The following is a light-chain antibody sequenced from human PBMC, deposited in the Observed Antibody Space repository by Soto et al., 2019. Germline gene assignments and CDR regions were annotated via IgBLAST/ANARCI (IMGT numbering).Light chain of an antibody. CDR1: QSVLSSSNNQNY. V-gene: IGKV4-1*01. J-gene: IGKJ1*01. CDR3: QQYYSSPTWT. CDR2: WAS. Sequence: DIVMTQSPDSLAVSLGERATINCKSSQSVLSSSNNQNYLAWFQQKPGQPPRLLIYWASTRESGVPDRFSGSGSGTDFTLTISGLQAEDVAVYYCQQYYSSPTWTFGQGTKVDIK.